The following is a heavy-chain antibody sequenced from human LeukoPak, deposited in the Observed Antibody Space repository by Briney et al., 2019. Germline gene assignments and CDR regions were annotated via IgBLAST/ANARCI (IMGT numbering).Heavy chain of an antibody. D-gene: IGHD3-10*01. CDR1: GYYFTNYW. Sequence: GESLQISCQGSGYYFTNYWIVWVRQLPGKGLEWMGIIYPGDSDTRYSPSFQGQVAISADKPISTAYLQWSSLRASDTAMYFCARVINMIRGVPDRFDPWGQGTLVTVSS. J-gene: IGHJ5*02. CDR3: ARVINMIRGVPDRFDP. V-gene: IGHV5-51*01. CDR2: IYPGDSDT.